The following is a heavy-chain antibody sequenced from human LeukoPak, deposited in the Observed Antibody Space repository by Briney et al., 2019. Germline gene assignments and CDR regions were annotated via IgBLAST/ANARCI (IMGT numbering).Heavy chain of an antibody. CDR1: GASFSTYY. CDR2: LYFGGST. CDR3: ARAGGSWSFDY. D-gene: IGHD5-12*01. Sequence: PSETLSLTCSASGASFSTYYWSWVRQPPGKGLEWIGYLYFGGSTNYYPSLKSRVTISPDTSKNQLSLKLNSVTAADTAVYYCARAGGSWSFDYLGQGTLVTVSS. J-gene: IGHJ4*02. V-gene: IGHV4-59*01.